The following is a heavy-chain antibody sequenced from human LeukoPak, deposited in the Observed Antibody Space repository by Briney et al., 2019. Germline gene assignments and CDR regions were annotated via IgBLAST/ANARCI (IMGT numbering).Heavy chain of an antibody. CDR2: IKQDGSEK. CDR3: ARDSLLWFGELEAYYYYMDV. V-gene: IGHV3-7*01. Sequence: GGSLRLSCAASGFIFSSYWMSWVRQAPGKGLEWVANIKQDGSEKYYVDSVKGRFTISRDNAKNSLYLQMNSLRAEDTAVYYCARDSLLWFGELEAYYYYMDVWGKGTTVTISS. CDR1: GFIFSSYW. D-gene: IGHD3-10*01. J-gene: IGHJ6*03.